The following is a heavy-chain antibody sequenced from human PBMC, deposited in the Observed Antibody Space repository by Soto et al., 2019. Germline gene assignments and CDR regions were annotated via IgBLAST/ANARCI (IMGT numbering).Heavy chain of an antibody. CDR1: GYSFTSYW. V-gene: IGHV5-51*01. J-gene: IGHJ6*02. CDR3: ARTAAAGKYYYGLDV. D-gene: IGHD6-13*01. CDR2: IYPGDSDT. Sequence: GESLKICCKGSGYSFTSYWIGWVRQMPGKGLECMGIIYPGDSDTRYSPSFQGQVTISADKSISTAYLQWSSLKASDTAMYYCARTAAAGKYYYGLDVWGQGTTVTVS.